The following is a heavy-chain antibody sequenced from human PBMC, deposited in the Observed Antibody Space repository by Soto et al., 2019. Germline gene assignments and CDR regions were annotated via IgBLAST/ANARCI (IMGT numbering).Heavy chain of an antibody. CDR1: GYNYNLHW. Sequence: GESLKISCRGSGYNYNLHWISWVRQKPGRGLEWMGIIYPGDSGTRYNPSFQGQVTISVDKSINTAYLQWDSLEASDTATYYCARHLRSYDFFQYYYGIDVWGQGSTVTVSS. CDR3: ARHLRSYDFFQYYYGIDV. J-gene: IGHJ6*02. D-gene: IGHD3-16*01. CDR2: IYPGDSGT. V-gene: IGHV5-51*01.